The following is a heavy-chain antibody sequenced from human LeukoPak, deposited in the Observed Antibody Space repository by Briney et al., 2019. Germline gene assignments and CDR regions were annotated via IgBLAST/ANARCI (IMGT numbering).Heavy chain of an antibody. CDR2: ISSSSSYI. D-gene: IGHD6-13*01. J-gene: IGHJ4*02. CDR1: GFTFSSYW. Sequence: GGSLRLSCAASGFTFSSYWMSWVRQAPGKGLEWVSSISSSSSYIYYADSVKGRFTISRDNAKNSLYLQMNSLRAEDTAVYYCARAQSLAAAGCLDYWGQGTLVTVSS. CDR3: ARAQSLAAAGCLDY. V-gene: IGHV3-21*01.